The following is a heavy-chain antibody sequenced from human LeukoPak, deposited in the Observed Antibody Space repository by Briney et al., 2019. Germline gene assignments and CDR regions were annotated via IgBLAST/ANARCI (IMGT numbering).Heavy chain of an antibody. D-gene: IGHD6-19*01. V-gene: IGHV1-18*01. Sequence: RASVKVSCKASGYTFTSYGISWVRQAPGQGLEWMGWISAYNGNTNYAQKLQGRVTMTTDTSTGTAYMELRSLRSDDTAVYYCARDRRIAVAGTKGYFDYWGQGTLVTVSS. CDR2: ISAYNGNT. CDR3: ARDRRIAVAGTKGYFDY. J-gene: IGHJ4*02. CDR1: GYTFTSYG.